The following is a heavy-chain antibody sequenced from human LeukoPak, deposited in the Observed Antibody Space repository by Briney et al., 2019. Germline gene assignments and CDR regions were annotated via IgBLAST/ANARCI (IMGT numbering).Heavy chain of an antibody. J-gene: IGHJ4*02. CDR1: GLAFSSYG. Sequence: GGSLRLSCAASGLAFSSYGMNWVRQAPGKGLEWVSYISSSSSTIYCADSVKGRFTISRDDAKNSLYLQMNSLRDEDTAVYYCARELDYFDYWGQGTLVTVSS. CDR3: ARELDYFDY. V-gene: IGHV3-48*02. CDR2: ISSSSSTI.